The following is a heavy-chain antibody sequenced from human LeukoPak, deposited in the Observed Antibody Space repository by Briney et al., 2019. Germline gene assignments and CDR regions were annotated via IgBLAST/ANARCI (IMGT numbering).Heavy chain of an antibody. CDR2: ITFDGGNK. D-gene: IGHD6-13*01. Sequence: GGSLRLSCAASGFTFSTYGMHWVRQAPGKALEWVAGITFDGGNKYYADSVKGRFTISRDNSKNTLYLQMNSLRAEDTAVYYCARDPSYSSSWRFDYWGQGTLVTVSS. CDR1: GFTFSTYG. J-gene: IGHJ4*02. V-gene: IGHV3-30*12. CDR3: ARDPSYSSSWRFDY.